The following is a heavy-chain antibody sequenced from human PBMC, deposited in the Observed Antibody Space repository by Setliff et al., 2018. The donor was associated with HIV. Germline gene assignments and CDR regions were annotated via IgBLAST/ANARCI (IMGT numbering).Heavy chain of an antibody. Sequence: GGSLRLSCAASGFTFGSYAMSWVRQAPGKGLEWVSAISGSGGSTYYADSVKGRFTISRDNSKNTLYLQMNSLRAEDTAVYYCAKGLLPVTTTDYAFDIWGQGTMVTVSS. CDR3: AKGLLPVTTTDYAFDI. J-gene: IGHJ3*02. V-gene: IGHV3-23*01. CDR2: ISGSGGST. D-gene: IGHD4-17*01. CDR1: GFTFGSYA.